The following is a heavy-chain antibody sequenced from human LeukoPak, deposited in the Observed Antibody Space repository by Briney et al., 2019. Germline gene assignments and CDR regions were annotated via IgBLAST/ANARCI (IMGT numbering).Heavy chain of an antibody. CDR3: ARYYYHSSGYYYGYFDY. V-gene: IGHV4-59*01. Sequence: SETLSLPCSVSGGSMSRYYWSWIRQPPGKGLEWLGYFYYSGSPNYNPSLKSRVTMSVHTSKNQFSLKLSSVTAADTAVYYCARYYYHSSGYYYGYFDYWGQGTLVTVSS. J-gene: IGHJ4*02. CDR1: GGSMSRYY. D-gene: IGHD3-22*01. CDR2: FYYSGSP.